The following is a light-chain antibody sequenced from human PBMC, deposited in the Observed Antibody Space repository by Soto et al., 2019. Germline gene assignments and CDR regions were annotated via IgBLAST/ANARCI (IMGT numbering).Light chain of an antibody. Sequence: DIQMTQSPSTLSASVGDRVTITCRASQSISSWLAWYQQKPGKAPKLLIYKASSLESGVPSRFSGSGSGTEFTLTISRLQPDDFATDYCQQYNNYPWTFGQGTKVEIK. CDR3: QQYNNYPWT. CDR1: QSISSW. CDR2: KAS. V-gene: IGKV1-5*03. J-gene: IGKJ1*01.